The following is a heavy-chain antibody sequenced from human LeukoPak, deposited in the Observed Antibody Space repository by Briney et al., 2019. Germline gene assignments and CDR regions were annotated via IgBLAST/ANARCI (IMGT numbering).Heavy chain of an antibody. Sequence: ASVKVSCKASGYPFTDHYVHWVRQAPGQGLEWMGWINPNSGGTNYAQKFQGRVTMTGDMSISTAYMELSRLRSDDTAVYYCARPYYDSSGYFSLWGQGTLVTVSS. D-gene: IGHD3-22*01. CDR1: GYPFTDHY. J-gene: IGHJ4*02. CDR2: INPNSGGT. V-gene: IGHV1-2*02. CDR3: ARPYYDSSGYFSL.